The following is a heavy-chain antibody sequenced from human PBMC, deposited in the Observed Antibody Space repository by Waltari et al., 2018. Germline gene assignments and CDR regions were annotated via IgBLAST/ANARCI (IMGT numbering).Heavy chain of an antibody. CDR1: GFSIGPSA. J-gene: IGHJ4*02. V-gene: IGHV3-23*01. Sequence: LESGGGLAQPGGSLRLSCAASGFSIGPSAMRWVRQAPGKGLEWVSSITRQATTYYAGSVRDHFVISRDDSDNKVHLQMNGLNADDTATYYCAKDHPSDGWPAFDSWGQGTQVIVSS. CDR3: AKDHPSDGWPAFDS. CDR2: ITRQATT. D-gene: IGHD6-19*01.